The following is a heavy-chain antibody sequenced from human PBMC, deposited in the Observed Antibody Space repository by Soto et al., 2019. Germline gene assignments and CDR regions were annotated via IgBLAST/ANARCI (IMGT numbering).Heavy chain of an antibody. J-gene: IGHJ3*02. Sequence: SVKVSCKASGDTFSSYAISWVRQAPGQGLEWMGGIIPIFGTANYAQKFQGRVTITADESTSTAYMELSSLRSEDTAVYYCARDLRYCSGGSCGAFDICGQGTMVTVSS. CDR3: ARDLRYCSGGSCGAFDI. CDR2: IIPIFGTA. V-gene: IGHV1-69*13. D-gene: IGHD2-15*01. CDR1: GDTFSSYA.